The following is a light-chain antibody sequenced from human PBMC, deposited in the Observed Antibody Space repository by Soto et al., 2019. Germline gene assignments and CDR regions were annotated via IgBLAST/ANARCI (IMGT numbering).Light chain of an antibody. J-gene: IGKJ5*01. CDR2: DAS. V-gene: IGKV3-11*01. CDR1: QSISSY. Sequence: EIVLTQSPATLSLSPGERATLSCRASQSISSYLAWYQQKPGQAPSLLIYDASNRATGIPARFSGSGSETAFTLTISSLEPVDFAVYYCQQRRQWPITFGQGTRLEIK. CDR3: QQRRQWPIT.